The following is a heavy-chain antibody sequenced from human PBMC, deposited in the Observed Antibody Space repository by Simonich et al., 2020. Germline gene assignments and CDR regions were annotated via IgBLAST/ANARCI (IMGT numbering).Heavy chain of an antibody. V-gene: IGHV4-34*01. CDR3: ARGLIGGSYYY. CDR1: GGSFIGYY. D-gene: IGHD1-26*01. CDR2: NKHSGST. Sequence: QVQLQQWGAGLLKPSETLSLTCAVYGGSFIGYYWSWIRQPPGKGLEWIGENKHSGSTNYNPSLKSRVTISVDTSKNQFSLKLSSVTAADTAVYYCARGLIGGSYYYWGQGTLVTVSS. J-gene: IGHJ4*02.